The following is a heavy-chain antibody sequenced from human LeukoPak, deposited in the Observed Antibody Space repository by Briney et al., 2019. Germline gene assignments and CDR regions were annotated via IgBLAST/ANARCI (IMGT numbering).Heavy chain of an antibody. CDR2: IYYSGST. Sequence: SETLSLTCTVSGGSISSSSYYWGWIRQPPGKGLEWIGSIYYSGSTYYNPSLKSRVTISVDTSKNQFSLKLSSVTAADTAVYYCAREAYGTDYYDSSGYYYYFDYWGQGTLVTVSS. CDR1: GGSISSSSYY. D-gene: IGHD3-22*01. V-gene: IGHV4-39*07. J-gene: IGHJ4*02. CDR3: AREAYGTDYYDSSGYYYYFDY.